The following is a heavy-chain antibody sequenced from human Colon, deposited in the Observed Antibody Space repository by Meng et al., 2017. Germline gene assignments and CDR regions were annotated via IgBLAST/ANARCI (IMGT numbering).Heavy chain of an antibody. CDR2: ISGSGGST. Sequence: GESLKISCAASGFTFSSYAMSWVRQAPGKGLEWVSAISGSGGSTYYADSVKGRFTISRDNSKNTLYLQMNSLRAEDTAVYYCAKDRGYYGGKRYWYFDLWGLGTLVTVSS. D-gene: IGHD4-23*01. CDR3: AKDRGYYGGKRYWYFDL. V-gene: IGHV3-23*01. J-gene: IGHJ2*01. CDR1: GFTFSSYA.